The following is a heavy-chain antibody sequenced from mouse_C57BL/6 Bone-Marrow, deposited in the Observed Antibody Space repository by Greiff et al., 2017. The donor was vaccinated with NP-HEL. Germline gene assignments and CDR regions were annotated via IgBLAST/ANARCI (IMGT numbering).Heavy chain of an antibody. Sequence: QVQLQQPGAELVMPGASVKLSCKASGYTFTSYWMHWVKQRPGQGLEWIGEIDPSDSYTNYTQKFQGKSTLTVDKSSSTAYMQLSRLTSEDSAVYDSARNWDLYYFDYWGQGTTLTVSS. CDR3: ARNWDLYYFDY. J-gene: IGHJ2*01. D-gene: IGHD4-1*01. CDR1: GYTFTSYW. V-gene: IGHV1-69*01. CDR2: IDPSDSYT.